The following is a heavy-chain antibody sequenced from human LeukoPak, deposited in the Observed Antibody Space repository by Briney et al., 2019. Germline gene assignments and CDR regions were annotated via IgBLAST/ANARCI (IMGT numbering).Heavy chain of an antibody. J-gene: IGHJ4*02. CDR3: ARDGENHYYDY. CDR1: GFTVSSNH. Sequence: GGSLRLSCAASGFTVSSNHNHMSWVRQAPGKGLEWVSVIYSGGTIFYADSVKGRFTISRDNSKNTVYLEMNSLRAEDTAVYYCARDGENHYYDYWGQGTLVTVST. V-gene: IGHV3-66*01. CDR2: IYSGGTI. D-gene: IGHD7-27*01.